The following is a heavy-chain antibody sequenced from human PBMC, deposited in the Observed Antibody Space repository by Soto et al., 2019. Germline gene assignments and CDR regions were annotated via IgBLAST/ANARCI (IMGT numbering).Heavy chain of an antibody. D-gene: IGHD1-26*01. CDR2: IYYSGST. V-gene: IGHV4-39*01. CDR1: GGFISSTSYC. Sequence: QLLLQESRPVLVKPSETLSLTCSVSGGFISSTSYCWDWIRQPPGKGLEWIGSIYYSGSTDYNPSLQSRVTMSLDTSKNQFSLTLTSMTAADTAVYYCARRDSGTPLNWFDPWGQGTLVTVSS. J-gene: IGHJ5*02. CDR3: ARRDSGTPLNWFDP.